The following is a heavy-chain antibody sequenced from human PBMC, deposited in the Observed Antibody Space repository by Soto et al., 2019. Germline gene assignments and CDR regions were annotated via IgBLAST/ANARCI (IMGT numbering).Heavy chain of an antibody. V-gene: IGHV1-69*13. CDR3: ARGRTPGWGYSSSWWGRWGGGFDI. J-gene: IGHJ3*02. D-gene: IGHD6-13*01. CDR2: IIPIFGTA. Sequence: SVKVSCKASGGTFSSYAISWVRQAPGQGLEWMGGIIPIFGTANYAQKFQGRVTITADESTSTAYMELSSLRSEDTAVYYCARGRTPGWGYSSSWWGRWGGGFDIWGQGTMVTVSS. CDR1: GGTFSSYA.